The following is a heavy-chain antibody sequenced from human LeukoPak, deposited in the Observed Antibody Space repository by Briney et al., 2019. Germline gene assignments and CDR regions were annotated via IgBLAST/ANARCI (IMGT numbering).Heavy chain of an antibody. CDR1: GYTFTGYY. V-gene: IGHV1-2*06. CDR2: INPNSGGT. D-gene: IGHD3-22*01. CDR3: ARMAYYYDSSGQYFDY. Sequence: ASVKVSCKASGYTFTGYYMHWVRQAPGQGLEWMGRINPNSGGTNYAQKFQGRVTMTRDTSISTAYMELSRLRSDDTAVYYCARMAYYYDSSGQYFDYWGQGTLVTVSS. J-gene: IGHJ4*02.